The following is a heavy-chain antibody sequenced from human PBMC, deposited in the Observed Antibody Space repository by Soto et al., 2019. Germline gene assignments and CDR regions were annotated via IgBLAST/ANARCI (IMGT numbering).Heavy chain of an antibody. J-gene: IGHJ3*02. CDR3: AIDKLAFVVVVATDDAFDT. D-gene: IGHD2-15*01. Sequence: GGSLRLCCAASGFSLSDYWMHWVRQVPGKGLLWVSRISVGGRDTTYADSVKGRFTISRDNAKNTLYLQMNSLRAEDTAVYYCAIDKLAFVVVVATDDAFDTWGQGT. V-gene: IGHV3-74*03. CDR1: GFSLSDYW. CDR2: ISVGGRDT.